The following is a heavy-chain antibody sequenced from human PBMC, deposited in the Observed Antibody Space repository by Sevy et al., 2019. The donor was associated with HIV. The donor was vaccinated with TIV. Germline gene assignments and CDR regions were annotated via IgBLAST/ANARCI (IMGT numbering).Heavy chain of an antibody. V-gene: IGHV3-23*01. J-gene: IGHJ6*02. Sequence: GGCLRLSCAASGFTFSNYAMSWVRQAPGKGLEWVSSISRSGGSTYYADSVKGRFTISRDNSKNTLYLQMNSLRAEETTVYYCAKMDVVVPVADYGLDVWGQGTTVFVSS. D-gene: IGHD2-2*01. CDR3: AKMDVVVPVADYGLDV. CDR1: GFTFSNYA. CDR2: ISRSGGST.